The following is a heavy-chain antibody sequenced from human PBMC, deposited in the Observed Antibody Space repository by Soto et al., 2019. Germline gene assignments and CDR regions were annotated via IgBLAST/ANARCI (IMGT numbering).Heavy chain of an antibody. Sequence: EVQLVESGGGLVQPGGSLRLSCAASGFTFSSYWMHWVRQAPGKGLVWVSRINSDGSSTSYADSVKGRFTISRDNAKNTLYLQMNSLRAEDTAVYYCARGTNSSPRDAFDIWGQGTMVTVSS. D-gene: IGHD6-13*01. V-gene: IGHV3-74*01. J-gene: IGHJ3*02. CDR1: GFTFSSYW. CDR3: ARGTNSSPRDAFDI. CDR2: INSDGSST.